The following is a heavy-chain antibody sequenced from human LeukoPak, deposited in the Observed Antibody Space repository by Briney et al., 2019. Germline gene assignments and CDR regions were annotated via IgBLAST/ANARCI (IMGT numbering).Heavy chain of an antibody. CDR2: ISSRSSYI. CDR1: GFTFSSYS. D-gene: IGHD4-17*01. CDR3: AKEGGATVTTED. V-gene: IGHV3-21*04. J-gene: IGHJ4*02. Sequence: GGSLRLSCAASGFTFSSYSMNWVRQAPGRGLEWVSSISSRSSYIYYADSIKGRFTISRDNYKNTLFLQMNSLRAEDTAVYYCAKEGGATVTTEDWGQGTLVTVSS.